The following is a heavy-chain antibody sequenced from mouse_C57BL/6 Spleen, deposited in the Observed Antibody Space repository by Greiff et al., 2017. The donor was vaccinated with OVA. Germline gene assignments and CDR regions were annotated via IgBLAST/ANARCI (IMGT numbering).Heavy chain of an antibody. J-gene: IGHJ4*01. CDR1: GFTFSDYG. V-gene: IGHV5-17*01. Sequence: EVQLVESGGGLVKPGGSLKLSCAASGFTFSDYGMHWVRQAPEKGLEWVAYISSGSSTIYYADTVKGRSTLSRDNAKNTLFLQMTSLRAEDTAVCYCARYDYAMDYWGQGTSVTVSS. CDR2: ISSGSSTI. CDR3: ARYDYAMDY.